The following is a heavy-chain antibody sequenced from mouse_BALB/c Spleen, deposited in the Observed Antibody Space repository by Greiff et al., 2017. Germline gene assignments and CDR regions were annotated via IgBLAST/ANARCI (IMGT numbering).Heavy chain of an antibody. CDR1: GFTFSDYY. CDR3: AREASLAY. Sequence: EVQLQESGGGLVKPGGSLKLSCAASGFTFSDYYMYWVRQTPEKRLEWVATISDGGSYTYYPDSVKGRFTISRDNAKNNLYLQMSSLKSEDTAMYYCAREASLAYWGQGTLVTVSA. J-gene: IGHJ3*01. V-gene: IGHV5-4*02. CDR2: ISDGGSYT.